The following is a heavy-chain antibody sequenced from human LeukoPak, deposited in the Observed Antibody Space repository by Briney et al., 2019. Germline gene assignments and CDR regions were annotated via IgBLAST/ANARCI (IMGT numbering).Heavy chain of an antibody. D-gene: IGHD4-17*01. CDR3: ARDYGDYVAFEY. Sequence: PSETLSLTCAVYGGSFSDYYWGWIRQPPGKGLEWIGSIYYSGSTYYNPSLKSRVTISVDTSKNQFSLKLSSVTAADTAVYYCARDYGDYVAFEYWGQGTLVTVSS. CDR2: IYYSGST. V-gene: IGHV4-34*01. J-gene: IGHJ4*02. CDR1: GGSFSDYY.